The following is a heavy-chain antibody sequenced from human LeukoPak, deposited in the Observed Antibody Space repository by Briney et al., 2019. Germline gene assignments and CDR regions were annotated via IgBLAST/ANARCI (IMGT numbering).Heavy chain of an antibody. V-gene: IGHV3-48*04. CDR3: ARWDRITFDASDI. Sequence: PGGSLRLSCAASGFTFSKYSMNWVRQAPGKGLEWVSYISGSSYNIYYADSVKGRFTISRDNAKNSLYLQMNSLRAEDTAVYYCARWDRITFDASDIWGQGTMVTVSS. J-gene: IGHJ3*02. CDR1: GFTFSKYS. CDR2: ISGSSYNI. D-gene: IGHD2/OR15-2a*01.